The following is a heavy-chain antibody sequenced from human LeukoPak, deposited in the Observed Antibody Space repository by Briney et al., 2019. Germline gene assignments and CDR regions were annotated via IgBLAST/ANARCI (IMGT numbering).Heavy chain of an antibody. CDR2: ISGSGGST. CDR1: GFTFSSYA. D-gene: IGHD4-23*01. V-gene: IGHV3-23*01. J-gene: IGHJ4*02. Sequence: GGSLRLSCAASGFTFSSYAMSWVRQAPGKGLEWVSAISGSGGSTYYADSVKGRFTISRDDSKNTLFLQMNNLGPEDTALYYCARPNYGGQAPLKYWGLGSLVTVSS. CDR3: ARPNYGGQAPLKY.